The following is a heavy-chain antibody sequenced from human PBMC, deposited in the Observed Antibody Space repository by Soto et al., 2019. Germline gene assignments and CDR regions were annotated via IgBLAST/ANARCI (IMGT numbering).Heavy chain of an antibody. V-gene: IGHV2-5*02. J-gene: IGHJ5*02. D-gene: IGHD3-22*01. CDR1: GFSLSTSGVG. Sequence: QITLKESGPTLVKPTQTLTLTCTFSGFSLSTSGVGVGWIRQPPGKALEWLALIYWDDDKRYSPSLKSRLTTTNDTSKNQVVLTMTNMDPVDTATYYCAHSLIGYYYDSSGSNWFDPWGQGTLVTVSS. CDR2: IYWDDDK. CDR3: AHSLIGYYYDSSGSNWFDP.